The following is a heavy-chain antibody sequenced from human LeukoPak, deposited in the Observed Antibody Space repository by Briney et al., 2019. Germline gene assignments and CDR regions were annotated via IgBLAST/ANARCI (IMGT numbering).Heavy chain of an antibody. Sequence: PGGSLRLSCVASGFTFGGYAVHWVRQAPGKGLEWVSSISSASSYIYYSDSVKGRFTISRDNAKNSLYLQLNSLRADDTAVYYCAREGHCSGTSCYSDSWGQGTLVTVSS. V-gene: IGHV3-21*01. CDR3: AREGHCSGTSCYSDS. CDR1: GFTFGGYA. D-gene: IGHD2-2*02. CDR2: ISSASSYI. J-gene: IGHJ4*02.